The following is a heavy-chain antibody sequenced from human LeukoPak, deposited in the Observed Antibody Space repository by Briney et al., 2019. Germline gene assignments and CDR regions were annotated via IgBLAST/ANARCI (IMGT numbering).Heavy chain of an antibody. CDR2: ISFDGNTK. V-gene: IGHV3-30*03. J-gene: IGHJ2*01. Sequence: GGSLRLSCAASGFTFSSYTMHWVRQAPGKGLEWVAVISFDGNTKYYADSVRGRVPISRDNSRNTLFLEINSLRPEDTAVYFCARAAVVTGGLDLWGRGTLVTVSS. D-gene: IGHD2-21*02. CDR1: GFTFSSYT. CDR3: ARAAVVTGGLDL.